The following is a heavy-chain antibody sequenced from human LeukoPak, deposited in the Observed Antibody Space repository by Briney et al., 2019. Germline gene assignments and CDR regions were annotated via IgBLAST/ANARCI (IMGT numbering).Heavy chain of an antibody. CDR3: ARHFFWLEKKNNWFDP. CDR1: DGSISSNSYH. CDR2: IYYNGDT. J-gene: IGHJ5*02. V-gene: IGHV4-39*01. Sequence: SETLSLSCTVSDGSISSNSYHWGWIRQPPGKGLEWIGSIYYNGDTYYNPSLKSRVTISEDTAKNQFSLKLSSVTDADTAVYYCARHFFWLEKKNNWFDPWGQGTLVTVSS. D-gene: IGHD2/OR15-2a*01.